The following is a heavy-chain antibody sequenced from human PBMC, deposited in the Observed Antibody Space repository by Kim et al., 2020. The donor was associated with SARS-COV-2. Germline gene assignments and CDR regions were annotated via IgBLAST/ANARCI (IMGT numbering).Heavy chain of an antibody. CDR3: ARQGLSGLYDCYGMDV. J-gene: IGHJ6*02. V-gene: IGHV4-61*07. D-gene: IGHD3-22*01. Sequence: LKRRVTISVDTSKNQFSLKLSSGTAAETAVYYCARQGLSGLYDCYGMDVWGQGTTVTVSS.